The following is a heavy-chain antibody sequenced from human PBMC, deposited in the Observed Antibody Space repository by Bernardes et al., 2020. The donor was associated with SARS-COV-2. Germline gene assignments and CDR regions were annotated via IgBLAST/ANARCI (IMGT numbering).Heavy chain of an antibody. Sequence: GGSLRLSCAASGFNFSGSAIQWVRQPSGKGLEWIGRIRSKPKGYATTYAASLKGRFVISRENSRNTAYLQIHSLKIEDTAVYYCTGDYLYWDQGTLVSVSS. CDR3: TGDYLY. D-gene: IGHD4-17*01. J-gene: IGHJ4*02. CDR2: IRSKPKGYAT. V-gene: IGHV3-73*01. CDR1: GFNFSGSA.